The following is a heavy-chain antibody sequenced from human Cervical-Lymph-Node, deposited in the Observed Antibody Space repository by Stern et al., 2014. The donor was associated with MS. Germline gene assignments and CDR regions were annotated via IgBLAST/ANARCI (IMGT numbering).Heavy chain of an antibody. CDR3: ARPYGYSSGWSSFDY. CDR2: ISYDGSNK. V-gene: IGHV3-30*03. J-gene: IGHJ4*02. CDR1: GFIFRTYG. D-gene: IGHD6-19*01. Sequence: QLEESGGRVVQPGRSLRLSCAASGFIFRTYGMHWVRQAPGKGLEWVAVISYDGSNKYYGDSVRGRFTVSRDNSKNTLYLEMNILSAEDTAVYYCARPYGYSSGWSSFDYWGQGTLVAVSS.